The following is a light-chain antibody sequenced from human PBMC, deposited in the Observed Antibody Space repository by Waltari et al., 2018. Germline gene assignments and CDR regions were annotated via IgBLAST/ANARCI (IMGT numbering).Light chain of an antibody. CDR1: QDITNY. CDR3: QQYDNFPPFT. CDR2: DAS. Sequence: DIQMTQSPSPLSASIGDRVTITCQASQDITNYLNWYQQKPGNAPKVLIYDASNVETGVPSRFNGSGSGTDFTFTISSLQPEDIATYYCQQYDNFPPFTFGQGTRLEIK. J-gene: IGKJ5*01. V-gene: IGKV1-33*01.